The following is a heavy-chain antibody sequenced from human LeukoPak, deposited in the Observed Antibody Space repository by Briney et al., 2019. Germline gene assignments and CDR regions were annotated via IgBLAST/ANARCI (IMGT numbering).Heavy chain of an antibody. V-gene: IGHV1-2*06. CDR2: INPKTGGR. CDR1: GYIFTGYY. J-gene: IGHJ5*02. Sequence: ASVKVSCKASGYIFTGYYVHWVRQAPGQGLEWMGRINPKTGGRSFSPRFQGRVTVTSDTSTSTVYMELSSLKLDDTALYYCARGYSGYDWKFDPWGQGTQVTVSS. D-gene: IGHD5-12*01. CDR3: ARGYSGYDWKFDP.